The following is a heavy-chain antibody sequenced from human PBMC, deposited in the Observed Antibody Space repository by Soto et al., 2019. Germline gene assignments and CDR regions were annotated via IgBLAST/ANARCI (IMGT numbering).Heavy chain of an antibody. Sequence: QVTLKESGPVLVKPTETLTLTCAVSGFSPRDSKVGVSWIRQPPGKALEWLAHIFWNGEKSYSTSLERRLTISKDPSKGQVVLTMTNMDPVDTATYFCANVRQWDGAHSYDYGGLGTLVTVSS. D-gene: IGHD1-26*01. CDR2: IFWNGEK. V-gene: IGHV2-26*01. CDR3: ANVRQWDGAHSYDY. CDR1: GFSPRDSKVG. J-gene: IGHJ4*02.